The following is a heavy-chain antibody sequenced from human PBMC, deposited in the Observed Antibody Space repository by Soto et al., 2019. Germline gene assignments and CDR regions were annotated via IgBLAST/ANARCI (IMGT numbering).Heavy chain of an antibody. D-gene: IGHD3-22*01. CDR1: GYTFSSYG. V-gene: IGHV1-18*01. Sequence: ASVKVSCKAYGYTFSSYGLSWVRQAPGQGLEWMGWISAYSGNTVYTQRFKGRLTMATDTSTGTAYMELRSLRSDDTAVYYCARDLGYYDSSNYYYSAGAFDIWGQGTMVTVSS. J-gene: IGHJ3*02. CDR2: ISAYSGNT. CDR3: ARDLGYYDSSNYYYSAGAFDI.